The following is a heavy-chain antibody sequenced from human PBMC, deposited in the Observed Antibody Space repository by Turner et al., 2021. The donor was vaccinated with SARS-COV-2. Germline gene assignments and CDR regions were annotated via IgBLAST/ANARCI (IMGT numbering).Heavy chain of an antibody. CDR2: IYYSGST. CDR3: ASESVLRFLEWLSSGPYYGMDV. J-gene: IGHJ6*02. CDR1: GGSISSSSYY. V-gene: IGHV4-39*01. D-gene: IGHD3-3*01. Sequence: QLQLPESGPGLVKPSETLSLTCTVSGGSISSSSYYWGWIRQPPGKGLEWIGTIYYSGSTYYNPSLKSRVTISVDTSKNQFSLKLSSVTAADTAVYYCASESVLRFLEWLSSGPYYGMDVWGQGTTVTVSS.